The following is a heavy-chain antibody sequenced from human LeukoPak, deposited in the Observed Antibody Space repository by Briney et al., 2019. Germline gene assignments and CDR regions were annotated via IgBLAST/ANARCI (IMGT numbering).Heavy chain of an antibody. CDR3: ARDRAGYSSSWYPAFDI. Sequence: PGGSLRLSCAASGFTFSSYWMHWVRQAPGKGLVWVSRINSDGSSTSYADSVKGRFTISRDNAKNTLCLQMNSLRAEDTAVYYCARDRAGYSSSWYPAFDIWGQGTMVTVSS. CDR1: GFTFSSYW. J-gene: IGHJ3*02. V-gene: IGHV3-74*01. CDR2: INSDGSST. D-gene: IGHD6-13*01.